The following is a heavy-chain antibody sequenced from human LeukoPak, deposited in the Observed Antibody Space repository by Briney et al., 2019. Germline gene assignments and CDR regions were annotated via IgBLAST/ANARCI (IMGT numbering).Heavy chain of an antibody. D-gene: IGHD3-22*01. V-gene: IGHV1-18*01. J-gene: IGHJ5*02. CDR3: VRIGRYYDTNWFDP. Sequence: ASVKVSCKASGYTFTNYGISWVRQAPGQGLEWMGWISAYNGNTNYAQKFQGRVTMTTDTSTSTAYMELRSLRSDDTAMYYCVRIGRYYDTNWFDPRGQGTLVTVSS. CDR1: GYTFTNYG. CDR2: ISAYNGNT.